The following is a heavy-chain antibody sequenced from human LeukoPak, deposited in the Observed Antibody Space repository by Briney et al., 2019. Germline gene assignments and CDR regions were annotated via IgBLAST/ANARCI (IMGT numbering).Heavy chain of an antibody. CDR1: GFTFSSYA. D-gene: IGHD5-18*01. CDR3: ARDLSYGYANYYGMDV. V-gene: IGHV3-23*01. J-gene: IGHJ6*02. CDR2: ISGSGGST. Sequence: GGSLRLSCAASGFTFSSYAMSWVRQAPGKGLEWVSAISGSGGSTYYADSVMGRFTISRDNSKNTVYLQMNSLRAEDTAVYYCARDLSYGYANYYGMDVWGQGTTVTVSS.